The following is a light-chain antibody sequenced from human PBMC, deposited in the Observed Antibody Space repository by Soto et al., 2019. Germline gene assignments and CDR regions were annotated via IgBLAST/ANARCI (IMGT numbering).Light chain of an antibody. V-gene: IGKV3-20*01. CDR2: GTS. Sequence: EIVFTQSPGTLSLSPGERATLSCGASQSISSRSLAWYQQKPGQAPRLVIFGTSSRAIGIPDRFSASGPATDFTLTISRLEPEDFAVYYCHQYGNSPFTFGPGTKVDIK. CDR3: HQYGNSPFT. J-gene: IGKJ3*01. CDR1: QSISSRS.